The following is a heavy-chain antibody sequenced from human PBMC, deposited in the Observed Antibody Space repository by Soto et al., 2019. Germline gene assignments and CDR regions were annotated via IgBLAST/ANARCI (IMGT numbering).Heavy chain of an antibody. CDR1: GFIFSNYS. J-gene: IGHJ6*03. D-gene: IGHD3-10*01. Sequence: PGGSLRLSCAASGFIFSNYSMSWVRQAPGKGLEWVSAISGSGGRTHYADSVKGRLTISRDNSKNTLFLQMNSLRDEDTAVYYCAKEYGSGSYGYYYYMDVWGKGTMVTVSS. CDR3: AKEYGSGSYGYYYYMDV. CDR2: ISGSGGRT. V-gene: IGHV3-23*01.